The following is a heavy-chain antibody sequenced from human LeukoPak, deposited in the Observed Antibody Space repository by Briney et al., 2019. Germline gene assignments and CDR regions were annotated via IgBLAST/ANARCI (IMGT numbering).Heavy chain of an antibody. D-gene: IGHD1-26*01. Sequence: SETLSLTCAVYGGSFSGYYWSWIRQPPGKGLEWIGEINHSGSTNYNPSLKSRVTISVDTSKNQFSLKLSSVTAADTAVYYCARLRRYSGSSPGYYYYMDVWGKGTTVTISS. CDR2: INHSGST. J-gene: IGHJ6*03. V-gene: IGHV4-34*01. CDR3: ARLRRYSGSSPGYYYYMDV. CDR1: GGSFSGYY.